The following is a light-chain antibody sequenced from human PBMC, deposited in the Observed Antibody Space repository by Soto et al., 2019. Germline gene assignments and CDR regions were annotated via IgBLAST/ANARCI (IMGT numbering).Light chain of an antibody. Sequence: EIVWTQSPTTLSLSPGERATLSCRASQSVNSYLAWYQQKPGQAPRLLIYDASNRATGIPARFSGSGSGTDFTLTISILEPEDFAVYYCQQRSNWPPLTVGGGTKVEIK. CDR2: DAS. V-gene: IGKV3-11*01. CDR3: QQRSNWPPLT. J-gene: IGKJ4*01. CDR1: QSVNSY.